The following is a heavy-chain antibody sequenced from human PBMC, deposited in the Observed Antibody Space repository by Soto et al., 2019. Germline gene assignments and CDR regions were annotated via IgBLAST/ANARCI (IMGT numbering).Heavy chain of an antibody. CDR1: GFTFSSYW. V-gene: IGHV3-74*01. J-gene: IGHJ6*02. Sequence: CAASGFTFSSYWMHWVRQAPGKGLVWVSRINSDGSSTSYADSVKGRFTISRDNAKNTLYLQMNSLRAEDTAVYYCARVPVWYYDFWSGYYTGPYYYGMDVWGQGTTVTVSS. CDR2: INSDGSST. D-gene: IGHD3-3*01. CDR3: ARVPVWYYDFWSGYYTGPYYYGMDV.